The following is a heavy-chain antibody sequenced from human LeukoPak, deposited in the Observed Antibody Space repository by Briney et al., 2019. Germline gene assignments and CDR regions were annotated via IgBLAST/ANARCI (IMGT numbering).Heavy chain of an antibody. Sequence: ASVKVSCKASGYIFTRYAIHWVRQVPGQRLEWMGWINAGNGNTKYSQKIQGRVTITRDTSASTAYMELSSLRSEDTAVYYCARGGYGGPSNYWGQGTLVTVSS. D-gene: IGHD4-23*01. CDR1: GYIFTRYA. CDR3: ARGGYGGPSNY. CDR2: INAGNGNT. V-gene: IGHV1-3*01. J-gene: IGHJ4*02.